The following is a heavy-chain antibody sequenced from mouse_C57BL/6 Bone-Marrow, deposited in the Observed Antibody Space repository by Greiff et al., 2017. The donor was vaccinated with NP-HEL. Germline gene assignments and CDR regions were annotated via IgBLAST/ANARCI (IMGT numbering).Heavy chain of an antibody. D-gene: IGHD2-3*01. CDR3: AGDYDGYWYFDV. Sequence: VKLVESGPGLVKPSQSLFLTCSITGFPITSGYYWIWIRQSPGKPLEWMGYITHSGETFYNPSLQNPISITRETSKNQFFLQLNSVTTEDTAMYYCAGDYDGYWYFDVWGTGTTVTVSS. CDR1: GFPITSGYY. J-gene: IGHJ1*03. V-gene: IGHV12-3*01. CDR2: ITHSGET.